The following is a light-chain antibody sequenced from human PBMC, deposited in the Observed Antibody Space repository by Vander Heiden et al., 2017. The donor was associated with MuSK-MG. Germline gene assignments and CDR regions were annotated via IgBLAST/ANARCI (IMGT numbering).Light chain of an antibody. CDR2: QDN. V-gene: IGLV3-1*01. J-gene: IGLJ3*02. CDR3: KAWDSSTWV. Sequence: SCELTQPPSVSVSPGQTASVTCSGDKLGAKYACWYQQKPGQSPVLVSYQDNKRPAGIPERFYGANSAKKANLTISEAQSVDESDEYCKAWDSSTWVFGGGTKLTVL. CDR1: KLGAKY.